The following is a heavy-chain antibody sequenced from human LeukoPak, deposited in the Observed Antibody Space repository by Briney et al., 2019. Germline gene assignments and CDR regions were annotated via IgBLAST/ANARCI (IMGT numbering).Heavy chain of an antibody. CDR3: ARDRPVLTYYYGMDV. CDR2: IYYSGST. CDR1: GGSISSYY. J-gene: IGHJ6*02. D-gene: IGHD1-14*01. Sequence: SETLSLTCTVSGGSISSYYWSWIRQPPGKGLEWIGYIYYSGSTNYNPSLKSRVTISVDTSKNQFSLKLSSVTAADTAVYYCARDRPVLTYYYGMDVWGQGTTVTVSS. V-gene: IGHV4-59*01.